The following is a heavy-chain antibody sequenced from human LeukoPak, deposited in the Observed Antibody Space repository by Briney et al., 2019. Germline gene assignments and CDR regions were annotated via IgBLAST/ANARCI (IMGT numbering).Heavy chain of an antibody. V-gene: IGHV3-23*01. J-gene: IGHJ4*02. CDR2: ISGSGGST. CDR1: GFTFSSYA. Sequence: GGSLRLSCAASGFTFSSYAMSWFRQAPGKGLEWVSAISGSGGSTYYADSVKGRFTISRDNSKNTLYLQMNSLRAEDTAVYYCAKSQYSSSWYGSYWGQGTLVTVSS. CDR3: AKSQYSSSWYGSY. D-gene: IGHD6-13*01.